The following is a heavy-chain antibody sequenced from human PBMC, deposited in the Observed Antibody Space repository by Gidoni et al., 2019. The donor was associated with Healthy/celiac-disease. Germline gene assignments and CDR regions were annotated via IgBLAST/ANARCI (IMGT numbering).Heavy chain of an antibody. CDR1: GFTLSSYA. V-gene: IGHV3-64D*06. Sequence: EVQLVESGGGLVKPGGSLRLSCSASGFTLSSYAMHWVRQAPGKGLEYVSAISSNGGSTYYADSVKGRFTISRDNSKNTLYLQMSSLRAEDTAVYYCVKENIAAAGLYFDYWGQGTLVTVSS. J-gene: IGHJ4*02. D-gene: IGHD6-13*01. CDR2: ISSNGGST. CDR3: VKENIAAAGLYFDY.